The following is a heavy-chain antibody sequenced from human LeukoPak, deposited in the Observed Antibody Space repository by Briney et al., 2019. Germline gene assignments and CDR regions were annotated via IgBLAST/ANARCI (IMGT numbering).Heavy chain of an antibody. V-gene: IGHV4-59*01. Sequence: PSETLSLTRTVSGGSINSYYWSWIRQPPGKGLEWIGYIYYSGSTSYNPSLKSRVTISVDTSKNQFSLKLRSVTAADTAVYYCARAYYECFDYWGQGTLVTVSS. J-gene: IGHJ4*02. CDR1: GGSINSYY. CDR3: ARAYYECFDY. CDR2: IYYSGST. D-gene: IGHD3-22*01.